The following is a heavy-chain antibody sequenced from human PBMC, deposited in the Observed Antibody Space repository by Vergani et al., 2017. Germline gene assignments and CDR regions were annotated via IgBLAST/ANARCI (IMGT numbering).Heavy chain of an antibody. CDR1: GGSFSGYY. Sequence: QVQLPQWGAGLLKPSETLSLTCAVYGGSFSGYYWSWIRQPPGKGLEWIGEINHSGSTNYNPSLKSRVTISVDTSKNQFSLKLSSVTAADTAVYYCAKGPSITIFGGWNWFDPWGQGTLVTVSS. V-gene: IGHV4-34*01. CDR2: INHSGST. CDR3: AKGPSITIFGGWNWFDP. J-gene: IGHJ5*02. D-gene: IGHD3-3*01.